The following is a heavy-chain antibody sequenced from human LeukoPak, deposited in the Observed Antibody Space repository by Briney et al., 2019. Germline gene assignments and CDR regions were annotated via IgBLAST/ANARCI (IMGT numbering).Heavy chain of an antibody. J-gene: IGHJ4*02. Sequence: QPGGSLRLSCVASGFTFSNSWMHWVRQGPGKGLVWVSRINTDGSSTGSADSVKGRFTISRDNAKNTLYLQMNSLRAEDTAVYYCVQGFHFDSWGQGTVVTVSS. CDR3: VQGFHFDS. CDR1: GFTFSNSW. CDR2: INTDGSST. V-gene: IGHV3-74*01. D-gene: IGHD2-21*01.